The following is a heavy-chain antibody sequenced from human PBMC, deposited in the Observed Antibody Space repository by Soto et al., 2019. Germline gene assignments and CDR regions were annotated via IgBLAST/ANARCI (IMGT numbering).Heavy chain of an antibody. CDR2: IVVGSGNT. D-gene: IGHD2-2*01. Sequence: SVKVSCKASGFTFTSSAVQWVRQARGQRLEWIGWIVVGSGNTNYAQKFQERVIITRDMSTSTAYMELSSVTAADTAVYYCARALWGPAGHINWFDPWGQGTLVTVSS. J-gene: IGHJ5*02. V-gene: IGHV1-58*01. CDR1: GFTFTSSA. CDR3: ARALWGPAGHINWFDP.